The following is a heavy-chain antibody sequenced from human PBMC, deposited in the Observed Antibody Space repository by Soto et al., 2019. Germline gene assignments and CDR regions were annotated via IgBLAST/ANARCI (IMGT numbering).Heavy chain of an antibody. CDR3: ARVCGDCSSTSHSDYYYGMDV. Sequence: ASVKVSCKASGGTFSSYAISWVRQAPGQGLEWMGGIIPIFGTANYAQKFQGRVTITADESTSTTYMELSSLRSEDTAVYYCARVCGDCSSTSHSDYYYGMDVWGQGTTVTVSS. CDR1: GGTFSSYA. J-gene: IGHJ6*02. CDR2: IIPIFGTA. V-gene: IGHV1-69*13. D-gene: IGHD2-2*01.